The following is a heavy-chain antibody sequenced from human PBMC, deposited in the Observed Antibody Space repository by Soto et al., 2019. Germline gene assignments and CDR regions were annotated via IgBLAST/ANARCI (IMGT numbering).Heavy chain of an antibody. V-gene: IGHV2-5*02. CDR3: AHRPRGYAYYFDY. J-gene: IGHJ4*02. Sequence: QITLKESGPTLVKPTQTLTLTCTFSGFSLSTRGVAVGWFRQPPGKALEWLALIYWDEDKWYSPSLKSRLTITDATSKNQVVLTTTNMDPVDTATYYCAHRPRGYAYYFDYGGQGTLVTVSS. CDR1: GFSLSTRGVA. CDR2: IYWDEDK. D-gene: IGHD5-12*01.